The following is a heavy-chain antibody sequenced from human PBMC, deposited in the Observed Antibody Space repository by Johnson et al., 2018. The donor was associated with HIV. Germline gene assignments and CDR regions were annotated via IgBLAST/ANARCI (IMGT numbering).Heavy chain of an antibody. J-gene: IGHJ3*02. D-gene: IGHD3-16*01. V-gene: IGHV3-30-3*02. Sequence: QVQLVESGGGVVQPGRSLRLSCVVSGFSFSGFAMHWVRQAPGKGLDWMAVISYDGRNQQYAESVKGRFTISRDNSKNTLYLQMNSLRAEDTAVYYCAKDFYASQPEGAFDIWGQGTMVTVSS. CDR2: ISYDGRNQ. CDR3: AKDFYASQPEGAFDI. CDR1: GFSFSGFA.